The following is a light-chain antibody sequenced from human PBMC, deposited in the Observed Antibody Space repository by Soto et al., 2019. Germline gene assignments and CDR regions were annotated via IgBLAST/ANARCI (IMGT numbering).Light chain of an antibody. CDR2: GVS. J-gene: IGKJ2*01. CDR1: QTVSNY. CDR3: QQSTITPLT. V-gene: IGKV3-11*01. Sequence: EIVLTQSPATLSLSPGERATLSCRASQTVSNYFTWYQHKPGQAPRLLINGVSNRAAGVPDRFSGSGSGTDFTLTISSLEPEDFAAYYCQQSTITPLTFGRGTKLEIK.